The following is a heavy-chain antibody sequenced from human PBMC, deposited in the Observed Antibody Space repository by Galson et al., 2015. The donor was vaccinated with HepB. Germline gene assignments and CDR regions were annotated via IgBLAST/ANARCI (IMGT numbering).Heavy chain of an antibody. CDR1: GYPLTAHY. CDR2: INPETGAT. D-gene: IGHD6-19*01. V-gene: IGHV1-2*02. CDR3: VRGGQMWLIERPFDI. Sequence: SVKVSCKASGYPLTAHYIHWVRQTPGQGLEWMGWINPETGATKPAQKFLGRVSLTRDTSIGTGYMELRSLRSDDTAVYYCVRGGQMWLIERPFDIWGPGTLVTVSS. J-gene: IGHJ3*02.